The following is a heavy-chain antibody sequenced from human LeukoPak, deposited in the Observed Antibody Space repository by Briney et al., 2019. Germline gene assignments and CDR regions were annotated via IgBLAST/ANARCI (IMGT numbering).Heavy chain of an antibody. CDR3: ARVTGAYCSSTSCRLPYGMDV. V-gene: IGHV1-18*01. CDR1: GYTFTSYG. D-gene: IGHD2-2*01. J-gene: IGHJ6*02. Sequence: ASVKVSCKASGYTFTSYGISWVRQAPGQGLEWMGWISAYNGNTNYAQKLQGRVTMTTDTSTSTAYMELRSLRSDDTAVYYCARVTGAYCSSTSCRLPYGMDVWGQGTTVTVSS. CDR2: ISAYNGNT.